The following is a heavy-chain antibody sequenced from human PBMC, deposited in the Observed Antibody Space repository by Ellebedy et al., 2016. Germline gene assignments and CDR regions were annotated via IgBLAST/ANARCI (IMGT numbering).Heavy chain of an antibody. CDR3: ARDLEYSSSSVGRKNYYYYYGMDV. Sequence: ASVKVSCKASGYTFTSYGISWVRQAPGQGLEWMGWISAYNGNTNYAQKLQGRVTMTTDTSASTAYMELSRLRSDDTAVYYCARDLEYSSSSVGRKNYYYYYGMDVWGQGTTVTVSS. J-gene: IGHJ6*02. V-gene: IGHV1-18*01. D-gene: IGHD6-6*01. CDR2: ISAYNGNT. CDR1: GYTFTSYG.